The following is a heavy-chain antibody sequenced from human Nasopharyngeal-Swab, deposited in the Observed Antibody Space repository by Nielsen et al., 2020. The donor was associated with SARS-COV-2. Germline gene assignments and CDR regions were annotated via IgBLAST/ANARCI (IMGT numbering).Heavy chain of an antibody. CDR1: GFTFSSYA. V-gene: IGHV3-30*04. CDR3: ARDPPTYGDYLYYFDY. Sequence: AGSLRLSCAASGFTFSSYAMHWVRQAPGKGLEWVAVISYDGSNKYYADSVKGRFTISRDNSKNTLYLQMNSLRAEDTAVYYCARDPPTYGDYLYYFDYWGQGTLVTVSS. J-gene: IGHJ4*02. CDR2: ISYDGSNK. D-gene: IGHD4-17*01.